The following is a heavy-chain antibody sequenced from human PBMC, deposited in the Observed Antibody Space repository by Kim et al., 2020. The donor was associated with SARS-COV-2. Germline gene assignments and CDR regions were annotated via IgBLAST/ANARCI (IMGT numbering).Heavy chain of an antibody. V-gene: IGHV3-23*01. Sequence: GGSLRLSCAASGFTFSSYAMSWVRQPPGKGLEWVSAISGSGGSTYYADSVKGRFTISRDNSKNTLYLQMNSLRAEDTAVYYCATVGRGSYYFDYWGQGTLVTVSS. D-gene: IGHD1-26*01. J-gene: IGHJ4*02. CDR3: ATVGRGSYYFDY. CDR2: ISGSGGST. CDR1: GFTFSSYA.